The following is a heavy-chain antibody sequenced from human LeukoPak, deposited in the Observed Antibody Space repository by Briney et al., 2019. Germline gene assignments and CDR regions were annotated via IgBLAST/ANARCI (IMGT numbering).Heavy chain of an antibody. CDR2: VNAGNGNT. J-gene: IGHJ5*02. Sequence: ASVKVSCKASGYTFTSYAMHWVRQAPGQRLEWMGWVNAGNGNTKYSQKFQGRVTITRDTSASTAYMELSSLRSEDTAVYYCARDRGDYGFDPWGQGTLVTVSS. V-gene: IGHV1-3*01. CDR3: ARDRGDYGFDP. CDR1: GYTFTSYA. D-gene: IGHD4-17*01.